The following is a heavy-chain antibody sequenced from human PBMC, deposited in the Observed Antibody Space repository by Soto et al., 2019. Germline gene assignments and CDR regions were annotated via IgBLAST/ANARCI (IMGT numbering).Heavy chain of an antibody. CDR3: ASPMSTVTRDFRRWYSGMDV. Sequence: QVQLVQSGAEVKKPGSSVKVSCKASGGTFSSYTIIWMRQAPGQGFEYMGKITPMVGIANTAQKFQGRVTVXAXKXXTTAYIELSSLRSEDPAVYFCASPMSTVTRDFRRWYSGMDVWGQGTTVSVSS. V-gene: IGHV1-69*02. J-gene: IGHJ6*02. D-gene: IGHD4-17*01. CDR2: ITPMVGIA. CDR1: GGTFSSYT.